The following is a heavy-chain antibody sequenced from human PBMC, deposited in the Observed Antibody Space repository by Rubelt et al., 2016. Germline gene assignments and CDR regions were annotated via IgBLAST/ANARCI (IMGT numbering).Heavy chain of an antibody. CDR2: IIPIFGTA. D-gene: IGHD3-10*01. CDR3: AREVDGSIDY. Sequence: QVQLVQSGAEVKKPGSSVKVSCKASGGTFSSYAISWMRQAPGQGLEWMGGIIPIFGTANYAQKFQGRVTITADEATGPAYMGLSSLRSEDTAVYDCAREVDGSIDYWGQGTLVTVSS. J-gene: IGHJ4*02. CDR1: GGTFSSYA. V-gene: IGHV1-69*01.